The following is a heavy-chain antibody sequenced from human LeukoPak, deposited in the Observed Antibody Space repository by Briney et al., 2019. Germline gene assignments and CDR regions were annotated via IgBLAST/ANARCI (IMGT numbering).Heavy chain of an antibody. CDR2: IYPSRST. CDR1: GGSISSSSRY. CDR3: ARQPTVTTFDS. D-gene: IGHD4-17*01. J-gene: IGHJ4*02. Sequence: SETLSLTCTVSGGSISSSSRYWGWIRQPPGKGLEWIGSIYPSRSTHYNPSLKSRVSISVDTSKNQFSLNLSSVTAADTAVYYCARQPTVTTFDSWGQGTLVTVSS. V-gene: IGHV4-39*01.